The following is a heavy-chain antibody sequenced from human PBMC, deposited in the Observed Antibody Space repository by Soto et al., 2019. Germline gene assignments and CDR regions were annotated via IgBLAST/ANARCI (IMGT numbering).Heavy chain of an antibody. CDR3: ARDGDSSRVWSEFDQ. CDR1: GFTFSSYS. Sequence: GGSLRLSCAASGFTFSSYSRNWVRQAPGKGLEWVSYISSSGSAIYYAVSVKGRFTISRDNAKNSLYLQMNSLRAEDTAVYYCARDGDSSRVWSEFDQWGQGALVTVSS. CDR2: ISSSGSAI. J-gene: IGHJ4*02. V-gene: IGHV3-48*01. D-gene: IGHD6-13*01.